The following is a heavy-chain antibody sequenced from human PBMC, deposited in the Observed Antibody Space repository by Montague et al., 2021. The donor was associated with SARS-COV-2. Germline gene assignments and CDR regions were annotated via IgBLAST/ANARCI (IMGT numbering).Heavy chain of an antibody. Sequence: SLRLSCAASGFTFSSFAMHWVRQAPGEGLEWVAVIWYDGSNEYYADSVKGRFTISRDNSKNTVYLQINGLRLEDTALYYCAKSAYGSSWYSDYWGQGTPVTVSS. CDR2: IWYDGSNE. V-gene: IGHV3-30-3*02. CDR3: AKSAYGSSWYSDY. D-gene: IGHD6-13*01. CDR1: GFTFSSFA. J-gene: IGHJ4*02.